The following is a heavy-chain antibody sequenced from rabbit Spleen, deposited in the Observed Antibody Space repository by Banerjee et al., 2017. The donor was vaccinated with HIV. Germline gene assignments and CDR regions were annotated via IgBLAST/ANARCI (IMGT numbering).Heavy chain of an antibody. J-gene: IGHJ4*01. CDR3: ARGSAAMTMVITGYYLNL. D-gene: IGHD2-1*01. V-gene: IGHV1S45*01. CDR2: IAGSSSGFT. Sequence: QEQLEESGGDLVKPGASLTLTCKASGFSFSSSDYICWVRQAPGKGLEWISCIAGSSSGFTYSATWAKGRFTISKTSSTTVTLQMTSLTAADTATYVCARGSAAMTMVITGYYLNLWGPGTLVTVS. CDR1: GFSFSSSDY.